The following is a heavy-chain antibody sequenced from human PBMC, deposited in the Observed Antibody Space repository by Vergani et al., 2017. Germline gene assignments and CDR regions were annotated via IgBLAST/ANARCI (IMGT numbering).Heavy chain of an antibody. CDR2: IYYSGST. J-gene: IGHJ4*02. V-gene: IGHV4-59*01. Sequence: QVQLQESGPGLVKPSETLSLTCTVSGGSISSYYWSWIRQPPGKGLEWIGYIYYSGSTNYNPSLKSRVTISVDTSKNQFSLKLSSVTAADTAVYYCARGHILAVAGTVDDWGQGTLVTVSS. CDR3: ARGHILAVAGTVDD. CDR1: GGSISSYY. D-gene: IGHD6-19*01.